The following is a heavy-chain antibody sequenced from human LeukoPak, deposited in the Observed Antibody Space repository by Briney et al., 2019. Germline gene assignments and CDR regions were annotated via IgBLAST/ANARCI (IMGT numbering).Heavy chain of an antibody. CDR3: ARVGSSWYHDY. CDR2: IYYSGST. V-gene: IGHV4-30-2*01. J-gene: IGHJ4*02. D-gene: IGHD6-13*01. Sequence: PSETLSLTCSVSGGSISSGGYHWNWIRQPPGKGLEWIGYIYYSGSTYYNPSLKSRVTMLVDLSKNEFSLKLSSVTAADTAVYYCARVGSSWYHDYWGQGTLVTVSS. CDR1: GGSISSGGYH.